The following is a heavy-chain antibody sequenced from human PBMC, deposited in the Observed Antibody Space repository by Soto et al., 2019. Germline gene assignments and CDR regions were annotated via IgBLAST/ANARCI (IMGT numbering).Heavy chain of an antibody. D-gene: IGHD5-18*01. CDR2: IYYSGST. J-gene: IGHJ4*02. CDR3: ARDRGYSYGQFDY. V-gene: IGHV4-59*01. CDR1: GGSISNYY. Sequence: QVQLQESGPRLVKPSETLSLTCTVSGGSISNYYWSWIRQPPGKGLEWIGYIYYSGSTNYNPSLNSRVTISVDTSMNQFSLRLTSVTAADAAVYYCARDRGYSYGQFDYWGQGPLVIVSS.